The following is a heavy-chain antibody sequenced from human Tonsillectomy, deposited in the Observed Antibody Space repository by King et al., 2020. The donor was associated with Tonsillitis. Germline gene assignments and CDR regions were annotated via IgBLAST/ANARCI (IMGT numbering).Heavy chain of an antibody. CDR3: AKEGSDGPYFHVLDY. D-gene: IGHD2/OR15-2a*01. CDR1: GFTFSSYG. Sequence: VQLVESGGGVVQPGTSLRLSCAASGFTFSSYGMHWVRQAPGKGLEWVAVMSYDGSNKFYADSVKGRFTISRDNSKNTLYLQMNSLRAEDTAVYYCAKEGSDGPYFHVLDYWGQGTLVTVSS. J-gene: IGHJ4*02. CDR2: MSYDGSNK. V-gene: IGHV3-30*18.